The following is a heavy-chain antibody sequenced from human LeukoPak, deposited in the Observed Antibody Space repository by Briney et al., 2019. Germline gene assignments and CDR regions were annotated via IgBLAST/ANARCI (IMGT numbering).Heavy chain of an antibody. J-gene: IGHJ4*02. CDR2: ISYDGSNK. CDR3: ARGSSSWYDFDY. Sequence: GGSLRLSCAASGFTFSSYAMHWVRQAPGKGLEWVAVISYDGSNKYYADSVKGRFTISRYNSRDTLYLQMNSLRAEDTAVYHCARGSSSWYDFDYWGQGTLVTVSS. V-gene: IGHV3-30*01. CDR1: GFTFSSYA. D-gene: IGHD6-13*01.